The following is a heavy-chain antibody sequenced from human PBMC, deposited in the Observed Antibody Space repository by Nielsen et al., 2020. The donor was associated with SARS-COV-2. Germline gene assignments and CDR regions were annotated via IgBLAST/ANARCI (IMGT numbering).Heavy chain of an antibody. Sequence: SVKVSCKAAGDTFNSYGIHWVRKAPGQGLEWIGGIIPIFATPHYAQKFQGRVTLTADESTGTAYMELSSLRSEDTAVYYCAREGELSPGLLFPNVWGQGTLVTVSS. CDR3: AREGELSPGLLFPNV. CDR2: IIPIFATP. V-gene: IGHV1-69*13. CDR1: GDTFNSYG. D-gene: IGHD1-7*01. J-gene: IGHJ1*01.